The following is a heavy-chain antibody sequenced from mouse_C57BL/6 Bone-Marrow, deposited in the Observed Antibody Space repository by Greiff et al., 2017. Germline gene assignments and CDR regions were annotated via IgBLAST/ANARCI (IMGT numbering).Heavy chain of an antibody. D-gene: IGHD2-2*01. V-gene: IGHV1-80*01. Sequence: QVHVKQSGAELVKPGASVKISCKASGYAFSSYWMNWVKQRPGKGLEWIGQIYPGDGDTNYNGKFKGKATLTADKSSSTAYMQLSSLTSEDSAVYFCARGGVTEIDYWDQGTTLTVSS. CDR1: GYAFSSYW. CDR3: ARGGVTEIDY. CDR2: IYPGDGDT. J-gene: IGHJ2*01.